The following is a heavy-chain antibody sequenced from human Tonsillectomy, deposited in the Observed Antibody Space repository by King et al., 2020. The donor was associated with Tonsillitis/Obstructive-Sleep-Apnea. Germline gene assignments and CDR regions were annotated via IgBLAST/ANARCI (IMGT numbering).Heavy chain of an antibody. CDR3: ARAYGGSPRVDY. Sequence: QLVQSGAEVKKPGASVKVSCKASGYTFTGYYMHWVRQAPGKGLELMGLIYPKSGGTNYAQKFQGRVTMARDTSISTAYMELSRLRSDDTAVYYCARAYGGSPRVDYWGQGTLVTVSS. V-gene: IGHV1-2*06. CDR2: IYPKSGGT. CDR1: GYTFTGYY. J-gene: IGHJ4*02. D-gene: IGHD2-15*01.